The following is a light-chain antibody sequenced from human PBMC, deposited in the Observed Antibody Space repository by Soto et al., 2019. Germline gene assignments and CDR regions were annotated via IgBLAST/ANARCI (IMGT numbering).Light chain of an antibody. Sequence: EIVMTQSPAALSVSPGERATLSCRASQSVSNNLAWYQQKPGQAPRLLIFGAFTRATGIPARFSGSGSGTEFTLTISSLQSEDFAVYYCQQYNDWPPVTFRPGTTLDIK. CDR1: QSVSNN. CDR2: GAF. J-gene: IGKJ3*01. V-gene: IGKV3-15*01. CDR3: QQYNDWPPVT.